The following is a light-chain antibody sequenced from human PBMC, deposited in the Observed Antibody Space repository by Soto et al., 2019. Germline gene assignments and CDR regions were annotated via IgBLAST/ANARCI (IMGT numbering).Light chain of an antibody. CDR2: EVT. V-gene: IGLV2-14*01. J-gene: IGLJ3*02. CDR1: SSDVGGYSS. CDR3: TSYTGSSTLGV. Sequence: QSALTQPASVSGSPGQSITISCTGTSSDVGGYSSVSWYQQHPAKAPKLMIYEVTHRPSGVSNRFSGSKSGNTASLTISGLQAEDEAHYYCTSYTGSSTLGVFGGGTKLTVL.